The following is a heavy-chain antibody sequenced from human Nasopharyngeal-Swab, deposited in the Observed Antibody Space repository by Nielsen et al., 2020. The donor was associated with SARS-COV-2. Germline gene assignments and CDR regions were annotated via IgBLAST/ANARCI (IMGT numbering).Heavy chain of an antibody. CDR3: ARQAHGDGYNF. CDR2: IYPGDSDA. D-gene: IGHD5-24*01. CDR1: GYSFTSYW. J-gene: IGHJ4*02. V-gene: IGHV5-51*01. Sequence: GESLKISCKGSGYSFTSYWIGWVRQMLGKGLEWMGIIYPGDSDARYSPSLQGQVTISADKSISTAYLQWSSLKASDTAMYYCARQAHGDGYNFWGQGTLVTVSS.